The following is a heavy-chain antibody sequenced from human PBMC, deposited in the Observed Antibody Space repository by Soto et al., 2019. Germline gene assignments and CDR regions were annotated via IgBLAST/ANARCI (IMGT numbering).Heavy chain of an antibody. CDR1: GFTFSSHG. D-gene: IGHD2-2*01. CDR2: ISYDGSNE. V-gene: IGHV3-30*18. Sequence: GGSLRLSCAASGFTFSSHGTHWLRQAPGKGLEWVTVISYDGSNEYYADSVKGRFTISRDNSKNTLYLQMNSLRAEDTAVYYCAKERMEQYQLLPFFDYWGQGTLVTVSS. CDR3: AKERMEQYQLLPFFDY. J-gene: IGHJ4*02.